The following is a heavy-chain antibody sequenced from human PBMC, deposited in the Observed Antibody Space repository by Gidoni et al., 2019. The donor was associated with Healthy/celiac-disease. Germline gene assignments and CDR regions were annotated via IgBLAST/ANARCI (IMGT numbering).Heavy chain of an antibody. V-gene: IGHV3-30*18. CDR1: GFTFSACG. J-gene: IGHJ4*02. CDR2: ISDDGSDK. CDR3: AKEGQEITIFGVAKLGADF. Sequence: QVQLVESGGGVVQPGRSLRLSCAASGFTFSACGMHWGRQAPGKGLEWVAVISDDGSDKYYADSVKGRFTISRDNSKNTLYLQMNSLSGDDTAVYYCAKEGQEITIFGVAKLGADFWGQGTLVTVSS. D-gene: IGHD3-3*01.